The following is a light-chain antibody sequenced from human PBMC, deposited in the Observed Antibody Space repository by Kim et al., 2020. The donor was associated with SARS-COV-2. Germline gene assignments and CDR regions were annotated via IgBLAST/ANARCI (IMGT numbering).Light chain of an antibody. CDR2: KVT. CDR1: ALPNQY. J-gene: IGLJ3*02. CDR3: QSADSSGTYGV. V-gene: IGLV3-25*03. Sequence: SPGQTARITCSGDALPNQYGYWDRRKPGQAPVMVIHKVTERPSGIPERCSGSSLGTTVTLTIRRVQAEDEAEYDCQSADSSGTYGVFGGGTQLTVL.